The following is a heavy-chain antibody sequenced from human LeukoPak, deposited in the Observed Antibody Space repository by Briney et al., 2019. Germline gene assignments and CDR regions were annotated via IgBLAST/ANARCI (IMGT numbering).Heavy chain of an antibody. CDR2: INHSGST. V-gene: IGHV4-34*01. CDR1: GGSFSGYY. J-gene: IGHJ4*02. D-gene: IGHD3-10*01. CDR3: ARDRGVSGFGEPYYFDY. Sequence: SETLSLTCAVYGGSFSGYYWSWIRQPPGKGLEWIGEINHSGSTNYNPSLKSRVTISVDTSKNQFSLKLSSVTAADTAVYYCARDRGVSGFGEPYYFDYWGQGTLVTVSS.